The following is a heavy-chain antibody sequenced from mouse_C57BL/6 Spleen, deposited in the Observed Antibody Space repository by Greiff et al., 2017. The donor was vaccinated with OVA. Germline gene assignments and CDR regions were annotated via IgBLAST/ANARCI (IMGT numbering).Heavy chain of an antibody. CDR3: ARFYDYDEGFAY. Sequence: VHLVESGPGLVQPSQSLSITCTVSGFSLTSYGVHWVRQSPGKGLEWLGVIWSGGSTDYNAAFISRLSISKDNSKSQVFFKMNSLQADDTAIYYCARFYDYDEGFAYWGQGTLVTVSA. D-gene: IGHD2-4*01. J-gene: IGHJ3*01. CDR2: IWSGGST. CDR1: GFSLTSYG. V-gene: IGHV2-2*01.